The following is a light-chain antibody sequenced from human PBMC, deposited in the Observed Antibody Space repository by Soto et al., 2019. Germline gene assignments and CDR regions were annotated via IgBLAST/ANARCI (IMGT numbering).Light chain of an antibody. Sequence: AIRMTQSPSSLSASTGDRVTITCRASQGISSYLAWYQQKPGKAPTLLIYAASTLQSGVPSRFSGSGSGTDFTLTISCLQSEDFATYYCQQYYSYSLTFGQGTKVEIK. CDR2: AAS. CDR1: QGISSY. CDR3: QQYYSYSLT. V-gene: IGKV1-8*01. J-gene: IGKJ1*01.